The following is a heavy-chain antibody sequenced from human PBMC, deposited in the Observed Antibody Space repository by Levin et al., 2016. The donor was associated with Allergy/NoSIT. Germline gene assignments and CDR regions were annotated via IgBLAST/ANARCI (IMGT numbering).Heavy chain of an antibody. CDR2: IYSGGST. V-gene: IGHV3-66*01. CDR3: ARVTGYYYGMDV. J-gene: IGHJ6*02. Sequence: WIRQPPGKGLEWVSVIYSGGSTYYADSVKGRFTISGDNSKNTLYLQMNSLRAEDTAVYYCARVTGYYYGMDVWGQGTTVTVSS.